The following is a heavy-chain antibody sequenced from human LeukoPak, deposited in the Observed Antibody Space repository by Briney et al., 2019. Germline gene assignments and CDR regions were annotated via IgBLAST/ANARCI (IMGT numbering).Heavy chain of an antibody. D-gene: IGHD2-15*01. CDR2: IYYSGST. CDR3: ARISHCSGGSCYSGVFDY. V-gene: IGHV4-39*07. J-gene: IGHJ4*02. Sequence: SETLSLTCTVSGGSISSSSYYWSWIRQPPGKGLEWIGSIYYSGSTYYNPSPKSRVTISVDTSKNQFSLKLSSVTAADTAVYYCARISHCSGGSCYSGVFDYWGQGTLVTVSS. CDR1: GGSISSSSYY.